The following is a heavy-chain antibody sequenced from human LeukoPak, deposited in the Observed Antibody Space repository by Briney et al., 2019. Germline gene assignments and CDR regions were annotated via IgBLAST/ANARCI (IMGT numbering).Heavy chain of an antibody. J-gene: IGHJ4*02. CDR3: TRHIAVAGTFPFDY. CDR1: GFTFSGSA. CDR2: IRSKAYSYAT. D-gene: IGHD6-19*01. Sequence: GGSLKLSCAASGFTFSGSAMHWVRQASGKGLEWVGRIRSKAYSYATTYAASVEGRFTISRDDSKNTAYLQMNSLKTEDTAVYYCTRHIAVAGTFPFDYWGQGTLVTVSS. V-gene: IGHV3-73*01.